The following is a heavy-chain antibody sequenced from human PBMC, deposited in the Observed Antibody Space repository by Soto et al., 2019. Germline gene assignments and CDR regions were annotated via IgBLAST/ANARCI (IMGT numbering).Heavy chain of an antibody. J-gene: IGHJ4*02. Sequence: PGGSLRLSCEASGFTFSDYWMSWVRQAPGKGLEWVANIKKDGSDKNYVDSVKGRFTISRDNAKNSLYLQMNSLSAEDTAVYYCVLSGYTSGWYPTHYYFNYWGQGTLVTVSS. CDR1: GFTFSDYW. CDR3: VLSGYTSGWYPTHYYFNY. CDR2: IKKDGSDK. V-gene: IGHV3-7*05. D-gene: IGHD6-19*01.